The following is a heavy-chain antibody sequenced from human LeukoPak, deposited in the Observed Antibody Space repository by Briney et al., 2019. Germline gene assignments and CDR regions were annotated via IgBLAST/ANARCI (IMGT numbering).Heavy chain of an antibody. Sequence: SETLSLTCAVYGGSFSGYYWSWIRQPAGKGLEWIGRIYTSGSTNYNPSLKSRVTISVDTSKNQFSLKLSSVTAADTAVYYCASASIAVAGTRYYYYYMDVWGKGTTVTVSS. CDR3: ASASIAVAGTRYYYYYMDV. CDR2: IYTSGST. J-gene: IGHJ6*03. D-gene: IGHD6-19*01. V-gene: IGHV4-59*10. CDR1: GGSFSGYY.